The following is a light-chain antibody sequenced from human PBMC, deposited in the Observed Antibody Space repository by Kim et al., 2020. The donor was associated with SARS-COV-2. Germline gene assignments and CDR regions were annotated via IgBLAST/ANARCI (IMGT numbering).Light chain of an antibody. CDR3: QQWGT. CDR1: PGISSSY. J-gene: IGKJ2*01. Sequence: GTLSLTPGERATRYCRASPGISSSYLAWYQQKPGQAPRLLIYGASSRATGIPDRFRGSGSGTDFTLTISRLEPEDFAVYYCQQWGTFGQGTKLEI. CDR2: GAS. V-gene: IGKV3-20*01.